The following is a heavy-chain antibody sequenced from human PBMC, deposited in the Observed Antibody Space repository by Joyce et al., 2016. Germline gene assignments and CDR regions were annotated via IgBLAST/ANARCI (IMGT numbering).Heavy chain of an antibody. D-gene: IGHD6-19*01. J-gene: IGHJ4*02. V-gene: IGHV5-51*01. CDR2: IHLGDSET. CDR1: GYTLTDYW. Sequence: EVQLVQSGPEAKKPGESLKISCTTSGYTLTDYWIGWVRQMPGKGLEWMGFIHLGDSETKYSPSFQGQVTFSADRSISTAYLQWTSLKSSDTAIYYCARHVPVAGYYDFWGQGTLVSVSS. CDR3: ARHVPVAGYYDF.